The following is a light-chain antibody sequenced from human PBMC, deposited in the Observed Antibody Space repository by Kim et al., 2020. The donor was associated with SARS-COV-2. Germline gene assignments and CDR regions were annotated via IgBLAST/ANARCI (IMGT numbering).Light chain of an antibody. V-gene: IGKV1-39*01. CDR3: QQSYSPLRT. CDR2: SAS. Sequence: DIQMTQSPSSLSASVGDRVTITCRASQSISSYLNWYQQKPGKAPKLLIYSASSLQSGVPSRFSGSGSGTDFTLTITSLQPEDFATYYCQQSYSPLRTFGGGTKVDIK. J-gene: IGKJ4*01. CDR1: QSISSY.